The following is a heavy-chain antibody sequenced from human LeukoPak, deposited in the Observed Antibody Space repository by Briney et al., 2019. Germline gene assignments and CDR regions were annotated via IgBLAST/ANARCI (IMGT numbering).Heavy chain of an antibody. CDR3: AKDRGSIVVVVRYYGMDV. CDR1: GFTFDVYG. CDR2: ISYDGSNK. V-gene: IGHV3-30*18. Sequence: SGGSLRLSCAASGFTFDVYGMSWVRQAPGKGLEWVAVISYDGSNKYYADSVKGRFTISRDNSKNTLYLQMNSLRAEDTAVYYCAKDRGSIVVVVRYYGMDVWGQGTTVTVSS. J-gene: IGHJ6*02. D-gene: IGHD2-15*01.